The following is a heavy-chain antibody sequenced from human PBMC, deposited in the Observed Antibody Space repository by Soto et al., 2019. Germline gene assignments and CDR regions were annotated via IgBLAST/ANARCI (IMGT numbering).Heavy chain of an antibody. CDR2: IYYSGST. J-gene: IGHJ5*02. CDR3: ARYWYGDYARNLFDP. V-gene: IGHV4-59*01. Sequence: SETLSLTCTVSGGSISSYYWSWIRQPPGKGLEWIGYIYYSGSTNYNPSLKSRVTISVDTSKNQFSLKLSSVTAADTAVYYCARYWYGDYARNLFDPWXQGTLVTVSS. D-gene: IGHD4-17*01. CDR1: GGSISSYY.